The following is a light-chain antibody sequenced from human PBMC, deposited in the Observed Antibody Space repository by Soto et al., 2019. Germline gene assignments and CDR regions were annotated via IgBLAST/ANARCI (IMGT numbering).Light chain of an antibody. J-gene: IGLJ2*01. CDR1: SSDVGGYNY. Sequence: QSALTQPASVSGSPGQSITISCTGTSSDVGGYNYVSWYQQHPGKAPKLMIYDVSNRPSGVSNRFSGSKSGNTASLTISGLQAEDEADYYCSSYTSSSTPCVVFGGGNKLTVL. CDR2: DVS. CDR3: SSYTSSSTPCVV. V-gene: IGLV2-14*01.